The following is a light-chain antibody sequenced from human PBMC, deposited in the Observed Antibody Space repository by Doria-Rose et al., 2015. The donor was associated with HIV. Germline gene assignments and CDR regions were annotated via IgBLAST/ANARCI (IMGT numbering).Light chain of an antibody. J-gene: IGKJ5*01. CDR2: DAS. CDR3: QQYGSSPTT. CDR1: QSVSRSY. V-gene: IGKV3-20*01. Sequence: TQSPGTLSLSPGEGATLSCRASQSVSRSYLAWYQQKPGLAPRLLIYDASSRATGIPDRFSGSGSGTDFTLIISRLEPEDFGVYYRQQYGSSPTTFGQGTRLEIK.